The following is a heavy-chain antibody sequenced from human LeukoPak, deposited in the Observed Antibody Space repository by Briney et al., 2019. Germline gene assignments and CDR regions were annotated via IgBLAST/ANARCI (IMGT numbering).Heavy chain of an antibody. CDR2: VYYNGRT. Sequence: SETLSLTCTVSGGSITSYYWSWIRQLPGKGLEWIGYVYYNGRTNCNSSLKSRVTISIDTSKNQFSLKLNSVTAADTAVYYCASSWFGYFDYWGQGRLVTVSS. V-gene: IGHV4-59*08. J-gene: IGHJ4*02. CDR3: ASSWFGYFDY. CDR1: GGSITSYY. D-gene: IGHD3-10*01.